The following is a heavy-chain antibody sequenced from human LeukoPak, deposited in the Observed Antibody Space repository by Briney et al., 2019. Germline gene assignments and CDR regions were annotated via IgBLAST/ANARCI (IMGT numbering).Heavy chain of an antibody. CDR1: GGSFSGYY. V-gene: IGHV4-34*01. Sequence: SETLSLTCAVYGGSFSGYYWSWIRQPPGKGLEWIGEINHSGSTNYNPSLKSQVTISVDTSKNQFSLKLSSVTAADTAVYYCARNFIVVVPAALYNWFDPWGQGTLVTVSS. D-gene: IGHD2-2*01. CDR3: ARNFIVVVPAALYNWFDP. CDR2: INHSGST. J-gene: IGHJ5*02.